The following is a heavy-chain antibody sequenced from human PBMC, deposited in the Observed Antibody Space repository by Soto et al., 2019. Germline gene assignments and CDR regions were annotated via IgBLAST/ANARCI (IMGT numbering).Heavy chain of an antibody. CDR3: ARASRKIVVVSAARSPSFDP. Sequence: SETLSLTCAVYGGSFSGYYWSWIRQPPGKGLEWIGEINHSGSTNYNPSLKSRVTISVDTSKNQFSLKLSSVTAADTAVYYCARASRKIVVVSAARSPSFDPWGQGTLVTVS. CDR1: GGSFSGYY. CDR2: INHSGST. V-gene: IGHV4-34*01. J-gene: IGHJ5*02. D-gene: IGHD2-2*01.